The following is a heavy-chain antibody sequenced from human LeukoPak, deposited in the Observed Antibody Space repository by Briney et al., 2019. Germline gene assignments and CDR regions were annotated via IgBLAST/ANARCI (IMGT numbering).Heavy chain of an antibody. CDR1: GFSFSSYW. Sequence: SGGSLRLSCAASGFSFSSYWMRWVRQAPGKGLVWVSRISSDESSTTYADTVRGRFTISRDNAKNTLYLQMNSLRVEDTAVYYCAREYSSSSGRAFDYWGQGTLVTVSP. D-gene: IGHD6-6*01. J-gene: IGHJ4*02. CDR3: AREYSSSSGRAFDY. CDR2: ISSDESST. V-gene: IGHV3-74*01.